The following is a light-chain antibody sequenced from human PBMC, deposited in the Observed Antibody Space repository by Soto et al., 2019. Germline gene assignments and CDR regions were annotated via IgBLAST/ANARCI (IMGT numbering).Light chain of an antibody. Sequence: QSALTQPPSASGSPGQSVTISCTGTGGDIGRYDFVSWYQHHPGKAPKLVIFEVTNRPSGVPDRFSGSKSGNTASLTVSGLQPEDEADYYCLSFAGNGLMFGGGTKLTVL. V-gene: IGLV2-8*01. CDR3: LSFAGNGLM. J-gene: IGLJ3*02. CDR1: GGDIGRYDF. CDR2: EVT.